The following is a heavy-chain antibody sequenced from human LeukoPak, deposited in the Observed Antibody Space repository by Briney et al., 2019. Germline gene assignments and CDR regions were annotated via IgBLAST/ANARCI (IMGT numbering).Heavy chain of an antibody. CDR1: GGSISSYY. CDR3: ARLMGYSYGTFDY. CDR2: IYYSGST. J-gene: IGHJ4*02. V-gene: IGHV4-59*08. Sequence: SEILSLTCTVSGGSISSYYWSWIRQPPGKGLEWIGYIYYSGSTNYNPSLKSRVTISVDTSKNQFSLKLSSVTAADTAVYYCARLMGYSYGTFDYWGQGTLVTVSS. D-gene: IGHD5-18*01.